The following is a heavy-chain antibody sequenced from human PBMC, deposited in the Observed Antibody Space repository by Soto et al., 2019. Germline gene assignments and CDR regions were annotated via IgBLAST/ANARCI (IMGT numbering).Heavy chain of an antibody. V-gene: IGHV2-5*02. CDR2: IYWDDDK. J-gene: IGHJ6*02. D-gene: IGHD2-15*01. CDR1: GFSVSTSGVG. Sequence: QITLKESGPALVKPTQTLTLTCTFSGFSVSTSGVGVAWIRQPPGKALEWLALIYWDDDKRYSPFLQSRVTITKDTSKNQVVLPLTNSAPVDTATYYCAPKGGRGAGMAVWGQGTTVTVSS. CDR3: APKGGRGAGMAV.